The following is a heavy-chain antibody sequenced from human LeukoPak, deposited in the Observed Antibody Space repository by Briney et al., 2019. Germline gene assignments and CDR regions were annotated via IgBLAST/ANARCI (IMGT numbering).Heavy chain of an antibody. D-gene: IGHD6-6*01. CDR2: INPNSGGT. Sequence: ASVKVSCKASGYTFTGYYMHWVRQAPGQGREWMGWINPNSGGTNYAQKFQGRVTMTRDTSISTAYMELSSLRSEDTAVYYCASHSSSADLNYYYYMDVWGKGTTVTVSS. J-gene: IGHJ6*03. CDR3: ASHSSSADLNYYYYMDV. CDR1: GYTFTGYY. V-gene: IGHV1-2*02.